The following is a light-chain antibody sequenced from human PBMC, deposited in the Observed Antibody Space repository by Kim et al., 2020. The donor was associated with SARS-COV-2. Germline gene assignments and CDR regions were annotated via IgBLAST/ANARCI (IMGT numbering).Light chain of an antibody. V-gene: IGLV2-23*02. CDR1: SSDVGSYNL. Sequence: HSMTISCTGTSSDVGSYNLVSWYQQHPGKAPKLMIYEVSKRPSGVSNRFSGSKSGNTASLTISGLQAEDEADYYCCSYAGSSTSVVFGGGTQLTVL. CDR3: CSYAGSSTSVV. J-gene: IGLJ2*01. CDR2: EVS.